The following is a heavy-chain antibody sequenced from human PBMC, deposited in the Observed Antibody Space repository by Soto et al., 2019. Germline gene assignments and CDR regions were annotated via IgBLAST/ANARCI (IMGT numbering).Heavy chain of an antibody. J-gene: IGHJ4*02. CDR3: ARGSSDCTNGVCYSDY. D-gene: IGHD2-8*01. CDR1: GYTFTGYY. CDR2: INPNSGGT. V-gene: IGHV1-2*04. Sequence: ASVKVSCKASGYTFTGYYRHWVRQAPGQGLEWMGWINPNSGGTNYAQKFQGWVTMTRDTSISTAYMELSRLRSDDTAVYYCARGSSDCTNGVCYSDYWGQGTLVTVSS.